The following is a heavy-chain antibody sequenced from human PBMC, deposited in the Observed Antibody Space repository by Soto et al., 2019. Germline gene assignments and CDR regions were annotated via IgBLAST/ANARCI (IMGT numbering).Heavy chain of an antibody. D-gene: IGHD1-26*01. V-gene: IGHV4-31*03. CDR2: IYYSGST. J-gene: IGHJ3*02. CDR1: GVSISSGAYY. CDR3: VRNVGAFCI. Sequence: QVQLQESGPGLVKPSQTLSLTCTVSGVSISSGAYYWSWIRQHPGKGLEWIGYIYYSGSTNYNPSLKSRVNISVDPSKNQFPLKLGFVTAADTAVYFCVRNVGAFCIWGQGTMVTVSS.